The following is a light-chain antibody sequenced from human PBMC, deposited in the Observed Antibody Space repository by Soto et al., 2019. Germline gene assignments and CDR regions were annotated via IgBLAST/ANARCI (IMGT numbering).Light chain of an antibody. CDR3: QKYNSAPWT. CDR2: AAS. V-gene: IGKV1-27*01. Sequence: DIQMTQSPSSLSASVGDRVTITCRASQAVSNYLAWYQQKPGKAPKLLIYAASTLQSGVPSRFSGSGSGTDFALSISGLEPEDVGIYYCQKYNSAPWTFGQGTKVEIK. CDR1: QAVSNY. J-gene: IGKJ1*01.